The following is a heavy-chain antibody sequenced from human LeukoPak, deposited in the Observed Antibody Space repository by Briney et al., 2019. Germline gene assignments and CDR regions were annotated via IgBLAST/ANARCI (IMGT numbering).Heavy chain of an antibody. Sequence: KTSETLSLTCAVYGGSFSGYYWSWIRQPPGKGLEWIGEINHSGSTNYNPSLKSRVTISVDTSKNQFSLKLSSVTAADTAVYYCARKRGWLQLRYFDYWGQGTLVTVSS. CDR3: ARKRGWLQLRYFDY. CDR1: GGSFSGYY. D-gene: IGHD5-24*01. CDR2: INHSGST. V-gene: IGHV4-34*01. J-gene: IGHJ4*02.